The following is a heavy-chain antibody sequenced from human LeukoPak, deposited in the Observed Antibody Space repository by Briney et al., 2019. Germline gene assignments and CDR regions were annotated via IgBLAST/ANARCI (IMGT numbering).Heavy chain of an antibody. CDR1: GGSISSSSYY. CDR3: ARGDCSSTSCSYYYYGMDV. V-gene: IGHV4-39*07. D-gene: IGHD2-2*01. Sequence: PSETLSLTCTVSGGSISSSSYYWGWIRQPPGKGLEWIGSIYYSGSTYYNPSLKSRVTISVDTSKNQFSLKLSSVTAADTAVYYCARGDCSSTSCSYYYYGMDVWGQGTTVTVSS. CDR2: IYYSGST. J-gene: IGHJ6*02.